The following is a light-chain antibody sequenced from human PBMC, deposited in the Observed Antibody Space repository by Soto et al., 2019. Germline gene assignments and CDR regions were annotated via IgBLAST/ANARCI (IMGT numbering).Light chain of an antibody. CDR2: AAS. Sequence: EILLTQSPGTLSLSPGERATLSCRASQSVGSTYLAWYQQKPGQAPRLLIYAASSRATGIPDRFSGGGSGTDFTLTINRLEPEDFAVYHCQQYGDSPLTFGGGTKVDIK. V-gene: IGKV3-20*01. CDR1: QSVGSTY. CDR3: QQYGDSPLT. J-gene: IGKJ4*01.